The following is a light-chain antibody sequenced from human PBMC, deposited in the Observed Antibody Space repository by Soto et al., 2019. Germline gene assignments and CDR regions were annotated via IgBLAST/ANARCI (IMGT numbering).Light chain of an antibody. CDR1: QSISDT. V-gene: IGKV3-20*01. CDR2: RVF. Sequence: IVLTQSPGTLSSSPGETATLSCRASQSISDTLAWYQQKPGQAPRLLIYRVFNRATGIPDRFSGSGSGTDFTLTISRLEPEDFAVYYCQQFGGSPRTFGRGTKVDI. J-gene: IGKJ1*01. CDR3: QQFGGSPRT.